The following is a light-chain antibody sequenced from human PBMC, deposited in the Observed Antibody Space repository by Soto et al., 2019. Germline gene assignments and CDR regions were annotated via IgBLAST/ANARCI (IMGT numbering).Light chain of an antibody. V-gene: IGKV3D-20*02. J-gene: IGKJ2*01. CDR2: NAS. Sequence: EFVLTQSPGTLSLSPGEIATLSCRASQTVRNNYLAWYQQKPGQAPRLLIYNASNRATGIPARFSGSGSGTDFTLTISSLEAEDFAVYYCQQRNNWPQTFGQGTKVDIK. CDR1: QTVRNNY. CDR3: QQRNNWPQT.